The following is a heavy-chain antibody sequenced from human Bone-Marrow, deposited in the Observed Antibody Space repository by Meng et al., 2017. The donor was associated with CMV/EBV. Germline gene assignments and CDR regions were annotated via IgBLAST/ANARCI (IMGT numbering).Heavy chain of an antibody. Sequence: GESLKISCAASGFTFSNYWVSWVRQAPGKGLEWVANIKQDASEKYYVDSVKGRFTISRDNAQNSLYLQMNNLRAEDTAVYYCAKTRRSSSGWGGPYYFDYWGQGTLVTVSS. CDR3: AKTRRSSSGWGGPYYFDY. CDR2: IKQDASEK. J-gene: IGHJ4*02. V-gene: IGHV3-7*03. CDR1: GFTFSNYW. D-gene: IGHD6-19*01.